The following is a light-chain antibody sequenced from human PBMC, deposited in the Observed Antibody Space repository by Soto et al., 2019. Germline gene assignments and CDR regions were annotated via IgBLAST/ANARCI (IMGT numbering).Light chain of an antibody. Sequence: DIQMTQSPSSLSASVGDRATITCRASQGISNYLAWYQQKPGKVPKLLIYAASTLQSGVPSRFSGSGSATDFTPTSSSLQAEDVATYYCQKYNSAPRTFGQGTKVEI. CDR2: AAS. CDR3: QKYNSAPRT. J-gene: IGKJ1*01. CDR1: QGISNY. V-gene: IGKV1-27*01.